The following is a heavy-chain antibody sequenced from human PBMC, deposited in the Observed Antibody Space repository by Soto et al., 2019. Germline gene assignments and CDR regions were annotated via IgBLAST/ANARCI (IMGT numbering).Heavy chain of an antibody. CDR1: GYTFTSYY. CDR3: VRDLKLLWFGEALSGSFDY. J-gene: IGHJ4*02. CDR2: INPSGGST. V-gene: IGHV1-46*01. D-gene: IGHD3-10*01. Sequence: ASVKVSCKASGYTFTSYYMHWVRQAPGQGLEWMGIINPSGGSTSYAQKFQGRVTMTRDTSTSIVYMELSSLRSEDTAVYYCVRDLKLLWFGEALSGSFDYWGQGTVVTVS.